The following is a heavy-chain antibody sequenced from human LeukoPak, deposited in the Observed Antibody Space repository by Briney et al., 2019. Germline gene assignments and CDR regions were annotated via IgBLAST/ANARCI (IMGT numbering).Heavy chain of an antibody. Sequence: PSETLSLTCTVSGGSISSYYWSWIRQPPGKGLEWFGYIYYSGSTNYNPSLKSRVTISVDTSKNQFSLKLSSVTAADTAVYYCARDSYYYDSSGFQLDIWGQGTMVTVSS. CDR1: GGSISSYY. J-gene: IGHJ3*02. CDR3: ARDSYYYDSSGFQLDI. D-gene: IGHD3-22*01. V-gene: IGHV4-59*01. CDR2: IYYSGST.